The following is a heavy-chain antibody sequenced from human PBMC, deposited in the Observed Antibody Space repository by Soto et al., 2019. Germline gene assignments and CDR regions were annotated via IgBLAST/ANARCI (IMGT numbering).Heavy chain of an antibody. J-gene: IGHJ6*04. V-gene: IGHV3-66*01. Sequence: EVQLVESGGTLVQPGGSLRLSCAASGFDASVNYMTWVRQAPGKGLEWVSLINAAGSTLYADSVKGRFTISRDDSNNTLSLQMSSLRVEDTAMYYWVRENYYYGMDVWGKGTAVTVSS. CDR3: VRENYYYGMDV. CDR2: INAAGST. CDR1: GFDASVNY.